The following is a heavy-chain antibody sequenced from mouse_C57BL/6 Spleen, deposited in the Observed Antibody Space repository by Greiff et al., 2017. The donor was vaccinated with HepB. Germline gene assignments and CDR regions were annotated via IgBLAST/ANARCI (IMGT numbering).Heavy chain of an antibody. D-gene: IGHD2-2*01. CDR2: ISSGGSYT. J-gene: IGHJ1*03. V-gene: IGHV5-6*01. Sequence: DVQLQESGGDLVKPGGSLKLSCAASGFTFSSYGMSWVRQTPDKRLEWVATISSGGSYTYYPDSVKGRFTISRDNAKNTLYLQMSSLKSEDTAMYYCARSYGYDTYWYFDVWGTGTTVTVSS. CDR1: GFTFSSYG. CDR3: ARSYGYDTYWYFDV.